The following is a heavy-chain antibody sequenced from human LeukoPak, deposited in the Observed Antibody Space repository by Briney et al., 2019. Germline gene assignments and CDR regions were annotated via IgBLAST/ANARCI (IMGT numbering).Heavy chain of an antibody. V-gene: IGHV1-2*04. CDR2: INPNSGGT. Sequence: ASVKVSCKASGYTFTGYYMHWVRQAPGQGLEWMGWINPNSGGTNYAQKFQGWVTMTRDTSISTAYMELSRLRSDGTAVYYCARAADSSSWSYYYGMDVWGQGTTVTASS. D-gene: IGHD6-13*01. J-gene: IGHJ6*02. CDR1: GYTFTGYY. CDR3: ARAADSSSWSYYYGMDV.